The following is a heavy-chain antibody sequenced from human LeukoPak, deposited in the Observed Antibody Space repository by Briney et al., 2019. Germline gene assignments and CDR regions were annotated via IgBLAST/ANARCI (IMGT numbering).Heavy chain of an antibody. J-gene: IGHJ6*03. CDR2: ISSSSSYI. D-gene: IGHD3-16*01. V-gene: IGHV3-21*01. CDR3: ARDLIRGYMDV. CDR1: GFAFRSHA. Sequence: PGGSLRLSCTASGFAFRSHAMHWVRQAPGKGLEWVSSISSSSSYIYYADSVKGRFTISRDNAKNSLYLQMNSLRAEDTAVYYCARDLIRGYMDVWGKGTTVTISS.